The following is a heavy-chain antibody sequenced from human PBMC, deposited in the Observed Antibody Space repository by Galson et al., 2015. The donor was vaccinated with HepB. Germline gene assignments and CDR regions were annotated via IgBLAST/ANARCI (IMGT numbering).Heavy chain of an antibody. Sequence: QSGAEVKKPGESLRISCKGSGYSFTSYWISWVRQMPGKGLEWMGRIDPSDSYTNYSPSFQGHVTISADKSISTAYLQWSSLKASDTAMYYCARLYYYDSSGYAYYFDYWGQGTLVTVSS. CDR1: GYSFTSYW. D-gene: IGHD3-22*01. CDR2: IDPSDSYT. V-gene: IGHV5-10-1*01. CDR3: ARLYYYDSSGYAYYFDY. J-gene: IGHJ4*02.